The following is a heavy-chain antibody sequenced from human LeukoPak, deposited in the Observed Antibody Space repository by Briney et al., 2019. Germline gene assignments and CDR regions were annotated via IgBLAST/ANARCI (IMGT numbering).Heavy chain of an antibody. V-gene: IGHV3-48*04. CDR2: ISSSSSTI. J-gene: IGHJ2*01. CDR3: ARDDTSGDFDL. CDR1: GFTFSSYS. Sequence: GGSLRLSCAASGFTFSSYSMNWVRQAPGKGLEWVSYISSSSSTIYYADSVKGRFTISRDNAKNSLYLQMNSLRAEDTAVYYCARDDTSGDFDLWGRGTLVTVSS. D-gene: IGHD3-10*01.